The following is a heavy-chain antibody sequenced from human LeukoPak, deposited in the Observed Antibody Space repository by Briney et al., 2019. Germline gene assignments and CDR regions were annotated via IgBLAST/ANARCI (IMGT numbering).Heavy chain of an antibody. V-gene: IGHV6-1*01. CDR1: GDSVSSKSTA. D-gene: IGHD4-17*01. Sequence: SQTLSLTCAISGDSVSSKSTAWNWIRQPPSRGLEWLGRTYYRSKWYNGYAVSVKSRITINPDTSKNQFSLQLNSVTPEDTAVYYCARDKTTSSYYYYGMDVWGQGTTVTVSS. CDR3: ARDKTTSSYYYYGMDV. CDR2: TYYRSKWYN. J-gene: IGHJ6*02.